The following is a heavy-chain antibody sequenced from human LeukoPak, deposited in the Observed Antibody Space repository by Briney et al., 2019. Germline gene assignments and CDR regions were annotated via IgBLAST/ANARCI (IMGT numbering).Heavy chain of an antibody. D-gene: IGHD4-23*01. J-gene: IGHJ5*02. CDR2: MYFSGST. V-gene: IGHV4-59*02. CDR3: ARVKPATTMGDWFDP. Sequence: SETLSLTCTVSGDSVSNYYWSWLRQPPGQGLEWIGHMYFSGSTNYKSSLKSRVTMSVDSSKNQLSLKLTSVTAADTAVYYCARVKPATTMGDWFDPWGQGTLVTVSS. CDR1: GDSVSNYY.